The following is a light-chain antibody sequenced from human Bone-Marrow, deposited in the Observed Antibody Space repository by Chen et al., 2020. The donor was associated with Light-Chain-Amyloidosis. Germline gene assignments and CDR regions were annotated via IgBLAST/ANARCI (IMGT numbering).Light chain of an antibody. Sequence: DIQMTQSPSTLSASVGDRVTLTCRASQSISSWLAWYQQKPGKAPKLLIYEASTLDSGVPSRFTGSGSGTDFTLTINRLEPEDFAMYYCQQYGTSPLTFGGGTKVEIK. CDR1: QSISSW. CDR2: EAS. CDR3: QQYGTSPLT. J-gene: IGKJ4*01. V-gene: IGKV1-5*03.